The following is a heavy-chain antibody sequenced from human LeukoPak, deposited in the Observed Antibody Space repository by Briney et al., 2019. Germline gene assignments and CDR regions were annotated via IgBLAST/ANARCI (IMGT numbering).Heavy chain of an antibody. Sequence: GESLRLSCAASGFTFNTFWMTWLRQAPGKGLEWVSGISWNSGSYADSVKGRFTISRDNAKNSLYLQMNILRVEDTALYYCAKAYGDYNYYGMDVWGQGTTVTVSS. CDR2: ISWNSGS. J-gene: IGHJ6*02. CDR1: GFTFNTFW. V-gene: IGHV3-9*01. CDR3: AKAYGDYNYYGMDV. D-gene: IGHD4-17*01.